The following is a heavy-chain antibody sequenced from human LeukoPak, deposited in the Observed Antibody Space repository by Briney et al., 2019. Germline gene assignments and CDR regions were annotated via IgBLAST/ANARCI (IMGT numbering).Heavy chain of an antibody. CDR2: IYSGGST. D-gene: IGHD3-22*01. CDR1: GFTFSSYA. V-gene: IGHV3-53*01. Sequence: GGSLRLSCAASGFTFSSYAMSWVRQAPGKGLEWVSVIYSGGSTYYADSVKGRFTVSRDNSKNMLYLQMNSLRVEDTAVYYCAGDTSGYYYVDYWGQGTLVTVSS. J-gene: IGHJ4*02. CDR3: AGDTSGYYYVDY.